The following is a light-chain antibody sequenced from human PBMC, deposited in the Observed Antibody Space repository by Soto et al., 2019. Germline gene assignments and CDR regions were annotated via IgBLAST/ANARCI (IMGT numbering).Light chain of an antibody. J-gene: IGKJ4*01. CDR3: QKYNSAPLT. Sequence: AQRVTINCRGRVPSSNFSAWYEPKPGKITNLLTLASSTLLEGVPSRFSSSGSGTDFTLTISSRQPEDVAAYYCQKYNSAPLTFGGGTKVDIK. CDR1: VPSSNF. CDR2: ASS. V-gene: IGKV1-27*01.